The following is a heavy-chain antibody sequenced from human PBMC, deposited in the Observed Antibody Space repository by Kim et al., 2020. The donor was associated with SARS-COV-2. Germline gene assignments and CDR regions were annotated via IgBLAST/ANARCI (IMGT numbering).Heavy chain of an antibody. J-gene: IGHJ4*02. CDR2: IDNDGTTT. CDR3: TRGPF. V-gene: IGHV3-74*01. CDR1: GFSFSEWW. Sequence: GGSLRLSCAASGFSFSEWWMDWVRQAPGKGPEWVARIDNDGTTTLYPDSVKGRFTISRDNSKNRLYLQMTGLSADDTGVYYCTRGPFWGQRILVTVSS.